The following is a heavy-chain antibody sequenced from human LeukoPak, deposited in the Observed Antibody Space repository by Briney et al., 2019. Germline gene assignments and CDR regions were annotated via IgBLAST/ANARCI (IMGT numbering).Heavy chain of an antibody. J-gene: IGHJ4*02. D-gene: IGHD3-22*01. CDR1: GGSISSGGYY. CDR2: TYYSGST. Sequence: PSETLSLTCTVSGGSISSGGYYWSWIRQHPGKGLEWIGYTYYSGSTYYNPSLKSRVTISVDTSKNQFSLKLSSVTAADTAVYYCARAGTMIVVGFDYWGQGTLVTVSS. V-gene: IGHV4-31*03. CDR3: ARAGTMIVVGFDY.